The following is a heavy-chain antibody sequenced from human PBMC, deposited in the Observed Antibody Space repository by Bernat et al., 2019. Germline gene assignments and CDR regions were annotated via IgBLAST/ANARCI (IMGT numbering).Heavy chain of an antibody. Sequence: QVQLQESGPGLVKPSQTLSLTCTVSGGSISSGDYYWSWIRQPPGKGLERIGYIYYSGSTYYNPSLKSRVTISVDTSKNQFSLKLSSVTAADTAVYYCARGGRGYGDYAAPFDYWGQGTLVTVSS. J-gene: IGHJ4*02. CDR2: IYYSGST. D-gene: IGHD4-17*01. V-gene: IGHV4-30-4*01. CDR3: ARGGRGYGDYAAPFDY. CDR1: GGSISSGDYY.